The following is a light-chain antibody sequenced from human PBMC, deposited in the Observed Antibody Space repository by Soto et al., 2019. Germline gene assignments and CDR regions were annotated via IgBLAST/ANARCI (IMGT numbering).Light chain of an antibody. CDR1: SSYVGGYYY. CDR2: EVS. Sequence: HSVLTQAPSASGASGHSVTISCTHTSSYVGGYYYVSWYQQHPGKATKVMIYEVSKRPSGVPERFSGSKSGNRAGLSVSGVQAEDETDDYCSSYGGRNNYYVFGTGTKVTV. V-gene: IGLV2-8*01. J-gene: IGLJ1*01. CDR3: SSYGGRNNYYV.